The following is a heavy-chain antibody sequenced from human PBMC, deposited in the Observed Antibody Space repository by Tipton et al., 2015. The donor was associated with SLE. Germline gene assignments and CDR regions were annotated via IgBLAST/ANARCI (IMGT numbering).Heavy chain of an antibody. J-gene: IGHJ3*02. CDR2: IWYDGSNE. CDR1: GFTFSNYG. CDR3: AKGYTSGRGAFDI. D-gene: IGHD6-19*01. V-gene: IGHV3-33*06. Sequence: RSLRLSCAASGFTFSNYGMHWVRQAPGKGLEWVAVIWYDGSNEYYGDSVKGRFTISRDNSKNTLYLQMNSLRDEDTAVYYCAKGYTSGRGAFDIWGQGTMVTVSS.